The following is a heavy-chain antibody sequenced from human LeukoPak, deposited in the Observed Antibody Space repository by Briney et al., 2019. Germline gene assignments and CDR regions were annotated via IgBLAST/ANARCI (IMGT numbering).Heavy chain of an antibody. J-gene: IGHJ3*02. CDR2: IYYSGST. CDR3: ARVGTYYDSSGYYRDAFDI. D-gene: IGHD3-22*01. V-gene: IGHV4-39*07. Sequence: SETLSLTCTVSGGSISSSSYYWGWIRQPPGKGLEWIGSIYYSGSTYYNPSLKSRVTISVDTSKNQFSLKLSSVTAADTAVYYCARVGTYYDSSGYYRDAFDIWGQGTMVTVSS. CDR1: GGSISSSSYY.